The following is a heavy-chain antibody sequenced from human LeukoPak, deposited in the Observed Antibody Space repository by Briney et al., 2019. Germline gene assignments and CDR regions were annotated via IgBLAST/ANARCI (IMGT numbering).Heavy chain of an antibody. CDR2: ISSGSSYI. CDR3: ARDRGTTSSAGYYFDT. CDR1: GFTFSNYG. V-gene: IGHV3-21*01. Sequence: GGSLRLSCAASGFTFSNYGMTWVRQAPGKGLEWVSFISSGSSYIYYADSVKGRFTVSRDNSKNTLHLQVNSLRAEDTAVYYCARDRGTTSSAGYYFDTWGQGALVTVSS. J-gene: IGHJ4*02. D-gene: IGHD6-6*01.